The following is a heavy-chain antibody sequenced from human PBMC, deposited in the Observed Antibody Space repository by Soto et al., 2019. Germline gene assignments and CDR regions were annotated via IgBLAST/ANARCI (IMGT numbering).Heavy chain of an antibody. J-gene: IGHJ6*02. V-gene: IGHV3-48*02. D-gene: IGHD3-3*01. CDR3: AREDPWSANADDMDV. CDR1: GFTFSSYS. CDR2: ISSSSGTI. Sequence: GGSLRLSCGASGFTFSSYSLNLVRQAPGKGLEWVSYISSSSGTIYYADSVKGRFTISRDNAENSLYLQMNSLRDDDTAVYYCAREDPWSANADDMDVWGQGTTVTVSS.